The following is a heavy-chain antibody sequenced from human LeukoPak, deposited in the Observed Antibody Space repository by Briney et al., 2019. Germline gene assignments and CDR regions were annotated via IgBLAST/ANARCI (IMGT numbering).Heavy chain of an antibody. D-gene: IGHD3-9*01. CDR2: IYYSGST. J-gene: IGHJ6*02. V-gene: IGHV4-31*03. CDR1: GGSISSGGYY. CDR3: ARAPGILTGYTSHYYYGMDV. Sequence: SETLSLTCTVSGGSISSGGYYWSWIRQHPGKGLEWTGYIYYSGSTYYNPSFKSRVTISVDTSKNQFSLKLSSVTAADTAVYYCARAPGILTGYTSHYYYGMDVWGQGTTVTVSS.